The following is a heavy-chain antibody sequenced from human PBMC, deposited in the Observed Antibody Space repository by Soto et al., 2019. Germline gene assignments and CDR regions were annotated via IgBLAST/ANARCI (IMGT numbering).Heavy chain of an antibody. CDR2: ISGSGDTT. Sequence: PGGSLRLSCAASGFTFSTYAMSWVRQAPGKGLEWVSAISGSGDTTYYAGSVRGRFTISRDNSKNTLFLQMDSLRAEDTAVYYCARRVEGYFDYWAQGALVTVSS. CDR1: GFTFSTYA. V-gene: IGHV3-23*01. J-gene: IGHJ4*02. CDR3: ARRVEGYFDY.